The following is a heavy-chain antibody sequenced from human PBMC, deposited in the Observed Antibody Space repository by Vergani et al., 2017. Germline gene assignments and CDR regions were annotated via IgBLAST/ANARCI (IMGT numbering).Heavy chain of an antibody. CDR2: IYYSGST. J-gene: IGHJ4*02. V-gene: IGHV4-59*01. CDR3: ARDLCSGGSCLFDY. Sequence: QVQLQESGPGLVKPSETLSLTCTVSGGSISSYYWSWIRQPPGKGLEWIGYIYYSGSTNYNPSLKSRVTISVDTSKNQFSLKLSSVTAADTAVYYCARDLCSGGSCLFDYWGQGTLVTVSS. CDR1: GGSISSYY. D-gene: IGHD2-15*01.